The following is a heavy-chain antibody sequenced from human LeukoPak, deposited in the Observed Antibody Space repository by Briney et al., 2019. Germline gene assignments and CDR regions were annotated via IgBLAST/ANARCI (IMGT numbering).Heavy chain of an antibody. CDR1: GGTFSSYA. J-gene: IGHJ5*02. CDR2: IIPILGIA. Sequence: SVKVSCKASGGTFSSYAISWVRQAPGQGLEWMGRIIPILGIANYAQKFQGRVTITADKPTSTAYLELSSLSSEDTAVYYCARDPKVIVVPDSRNDRNDPWGQGTLVTVSS. CDR3: ARDPKVIVVPDSRNDRNDP. V-gene: IGHV1-69*04. D-gene: IGHD1-1*01.